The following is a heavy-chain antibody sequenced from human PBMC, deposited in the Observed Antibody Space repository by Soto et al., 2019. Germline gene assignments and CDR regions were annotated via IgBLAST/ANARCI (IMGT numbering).Heavy chain of an antibody. J-gene: IGHJ5*02. V-gene: IGHV4-34*01. D-gene: IGHD2-15*01. CDR3: AKTPVAATRNWFDP. Sequence: QVQLQQWGAGLLKPSETLSLTCAVYGGSFSGYYWSWIRQPPGKGLEWIGEINHSGSTNYNPSLKSRVTLSVDPSKNQFSLKLSSVTAADTAVYYCAKTPVAATRNWFDPWGPGTLVPVSS. CDR1: GGSFSGYY. CDR2: INHSGST.